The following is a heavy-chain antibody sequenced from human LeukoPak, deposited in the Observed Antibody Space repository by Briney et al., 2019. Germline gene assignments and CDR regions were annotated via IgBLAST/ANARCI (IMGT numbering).Heavy chain of an antibody. V-gene: IGHV3-30*18. J-gene: IGHJ6*02. CDR3: AKCFVVTVHAPGMDV. Sequence: GGSLRLSCAASGFTFSDYGVQWVRQAPGKGLEWVAAISFDGDLKYYGDSVKGRFIVSRDNSKNTLYLEMNSLRPEDTAIYYCAKCFVVTVHAPGMDVWGQGTMVTVTS. CDR2: ISFDGDLK. D-gene: IGHD2-21*02. CDR1: GFTFSDYG.